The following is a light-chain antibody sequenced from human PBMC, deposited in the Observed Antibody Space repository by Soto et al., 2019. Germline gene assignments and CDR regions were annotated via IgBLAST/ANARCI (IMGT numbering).Light chain of an antibody. CDR1: QSISSW. CDR3: QQYNSNET. CDR2: DAS. V-gene: IGKV1-5*01. J-gene: IGKJ1*01. Sequence: DIHLTQSPSNPPPSVGARLTHTCRASQSISSWLAWYQQKPGKAPKLLIYDASSLESGVPSRFSGSGSGTEFTLTISSLQPDDFATYYCQQYNSNETFGQGTKVDIK.